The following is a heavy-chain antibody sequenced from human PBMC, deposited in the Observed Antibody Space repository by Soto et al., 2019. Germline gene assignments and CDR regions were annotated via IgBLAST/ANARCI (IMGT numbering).Heavy chain of an antibody. J-gene: IGHJ6*02. CDR1: GFTFSSYA. CDR2: ISYDGSNK. D-gene: IGHD2-2*01. Sequence: AGGSLRLSCAASGFTFSSYAMHWVRQAPGKGLEWVAVISYDGSNKYYADSVKGRFTISRDNSKNTLYLQMNSLRAEDTAVYYCARVLAQYDCSSTSCYGPRFLDYGMDVWGQGTTVTVSS. CDR3: ARVLAQYDCSSTSCYGPRFLDYGMDV. V-gene: IGHV3-30-3*01.